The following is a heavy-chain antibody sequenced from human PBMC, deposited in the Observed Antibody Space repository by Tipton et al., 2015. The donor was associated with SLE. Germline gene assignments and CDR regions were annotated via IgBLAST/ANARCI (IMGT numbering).Heavy chain of an antibody. J-gene: IGHJ4*02. D-gene: IGHD6-19*01. CDR2: INHSGST. V-gene: IGHV4-39*01. Sequence: TLSLTCTVSGGSISSSSYYWSWIRQPPGKGLEWIGEINHSGSTNYNPSLKSRVTISVDTSKNQFSLKLSSVTAADTAVYYCARHERYSSGWSDFDYWGQGTLVTVSS. CDR1: GGSISSSSYY. CDR3: ARHERYSSGWSDFDY.